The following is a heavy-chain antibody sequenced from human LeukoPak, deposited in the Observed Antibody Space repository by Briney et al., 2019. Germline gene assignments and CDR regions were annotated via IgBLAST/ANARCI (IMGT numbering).Heavy chain of an antibody. V-gene: IGHV4-34*01. CDR1: GGSFSGYY. CDR3: ARVNGRRITMVRGVTGPIDY. CDR2: INHSGST. D-gene: IGHD3-10*01. Sequence: SETLSLTCAVYGGSFSGYYWSWIRQPPGKGLEWIGEINHSGSTNYNPSLKSRVTMSVDTSKNQFSLKLSSVTAADTAVYYCARVNGRRITMVRGVTGPIDYWGQGTLVTVSS. J-gene: IGHJ4*02.